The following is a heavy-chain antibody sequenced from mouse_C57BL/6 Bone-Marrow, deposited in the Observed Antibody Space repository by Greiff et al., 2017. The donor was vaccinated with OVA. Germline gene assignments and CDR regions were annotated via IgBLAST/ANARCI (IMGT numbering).Heavy chain of an antibody. J-gene: IGHJ3*01. Sequence: EVQRVESGGGLVQSGRSLRLSCATSGFTFSDLYMEWVRQAPGKGLEWIAASRNKANDYTTEYSASVKGRFIVSRDTSQSILYLQMNALRAEDTAIYYCARDGDGYYLAYWGQGTLVTVSA. CDR3: ARDGDGYYLAY. CDR2: SRNKANDYTT. V-gene: IGHV7-1*01. D-gene: IGHD2-3*01. CDR1: GFTFSDLY.